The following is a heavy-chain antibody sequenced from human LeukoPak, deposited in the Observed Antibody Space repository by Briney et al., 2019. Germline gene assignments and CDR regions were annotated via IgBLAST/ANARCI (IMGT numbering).Heavy chain of an antibody. V-gene: IGHV3-48*03. J-gene: IGHJ4*02. D-gene: IGHD2/OR15-2a*01. CDR1: GYTFSGFE. Sequence: GSLRLSCVGSGYTFSGFEMNWVRQAPGKGLEWIAYIDSGTSTTYYADTVKGRFTISRDNAKNSLYLQMDSLRREDTALYYCAKSGKILGYWGQGTLVTVSS. CDR3: AKSGKILGY. CDR2: IDSGTSTT.